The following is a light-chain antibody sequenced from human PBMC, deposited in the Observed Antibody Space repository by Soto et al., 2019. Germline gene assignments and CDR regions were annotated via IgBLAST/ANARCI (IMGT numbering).Light chain of an antibody. Sequence: EIVMTQSPATLSVSPGERATLSCRASQSVSSYLAWYQQKPGQAPRLLIYGASTRATGIPARFSGSGSGTEFTLTISRLQSEDFAVYDCQQYNNWPLYTFGQGTKLEIK. J-gene: IGKJ2*01. CDR3: QQYNNWPLYT. V-gene: IGKV3-15*01. CDR1: QSVSSY. CDR2: GAS.